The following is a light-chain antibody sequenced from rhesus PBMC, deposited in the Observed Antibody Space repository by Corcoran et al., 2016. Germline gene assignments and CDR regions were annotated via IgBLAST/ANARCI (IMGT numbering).Light chain of an antibody. CDR3: CSYRSGGIYV. CDR2: DVS. CDR1: SSEVGGYND. V-gene: IGLV2S9*01. Sequence: QTALTQPPSMSTSLGQSVNISCNGTSSEVGGYNDVSWYQQYPATALRLLIYDVSNRPSGVSDRFSGSKSGNTASLTIPGLQVGYETDYYRCSYRSGGIYVFGSGTMLTVL. J-gene: IGLJ6*01.